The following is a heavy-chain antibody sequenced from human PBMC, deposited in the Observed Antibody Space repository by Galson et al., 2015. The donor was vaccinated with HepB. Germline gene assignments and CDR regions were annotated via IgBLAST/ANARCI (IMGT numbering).Heavy chain of an antibody. Sequence: SLRLSCAASGFTFSWHWMNWVRQAPGKGLEWVAKIKQDGSGKYYVDSAKGRFTVSRDNANNSLYLQMNSLRVEDTAVYYCVRDSRWAADYWGQGTLVTVAS. CDR1: GFTFSWHW. CDR2: IKQDGSGK. CDR3: VRDSRWAADY. J-gene: IGHJ4*02. V-gene: IGHV3-7*03. D-gene: IGHD2-15*01.